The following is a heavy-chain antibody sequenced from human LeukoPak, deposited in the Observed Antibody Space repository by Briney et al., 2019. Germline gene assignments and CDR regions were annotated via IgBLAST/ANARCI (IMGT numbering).Heavy chain of an antibody. D-gene: IGHD6-19*01. CDR3: AREAVAGFTSMYY. CDR2: VHYSGST. V-gene: IGHV4-39*02. J-gene: IGHJ4*02. CDR1: GGSISSSSYF. Sequence: KTSETLSLTCSVSGGSISSSSYFWGWIRQPPGKGLEWIASVHYSGSTYYNPSLKSRLTISVDTSKNQFSLKLSSVTAADTAVYYCAREAVAGFTSMYYWGQGTLVTVSS.